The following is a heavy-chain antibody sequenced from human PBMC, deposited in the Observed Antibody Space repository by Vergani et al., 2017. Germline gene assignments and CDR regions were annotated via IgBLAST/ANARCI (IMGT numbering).Heavy chain of an antibody. CDR3: VKDAGSYENFFNS. D-gene: IGHD2-15*01. V-gene: IGHV3-23*01. Sequence: EVQLLESGGSLKQPGGSVRLSCAASGFTFSTYAMHWVRQAPGKGLEWVSALTGAGGSTYYADSFKGRFIISRDNSRDTLYLQMNSLRPEVTATYYCVKDAGSYENFFNSWGQGTLFTVSS. J-gene: IGHJ4*02. CDR1: GFTFSTYA. CDR2: LTGAGGST.